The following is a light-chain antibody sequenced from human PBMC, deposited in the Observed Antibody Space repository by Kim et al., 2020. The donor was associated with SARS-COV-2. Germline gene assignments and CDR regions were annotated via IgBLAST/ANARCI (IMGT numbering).Light chain of an antibody. CDR3: CSYAGSSSYV. V-gene: IGLV2-23*02. Sequence: GQSITITCTATRSDVGSYNLVSWYQQHPGKAPKIMIYEVSKRPSGVSNRFSGSKSGNTASLTISGLQAEDEADYYCCSYAGSSSYVFGTGTKVTVL. J-gene: IGLJ1*01. CDR1: RSDVGSYNL. CDR2: EVS.